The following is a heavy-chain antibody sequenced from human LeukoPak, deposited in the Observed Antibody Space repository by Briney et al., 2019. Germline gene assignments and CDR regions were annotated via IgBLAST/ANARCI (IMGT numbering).Heavy chain of an antibody. CDR3: ARDGYNRRFDY. V-gene: IGHV3-48*01. J-gene: IGHJ4*02. Sequence: GGSLRLSCAASGFTFSDYSLNWVRQAPGKGLEWISYISLTRTTCYAQSVKGRFTISRDNAKNSVYLQMNSLRAEDTAIYYCARDGYNRRFDYWGQGTLVTVSS. CDR1: GFTFSDYS. CDR2: ISLTRTT. D-gene: IGHD5-24*01.